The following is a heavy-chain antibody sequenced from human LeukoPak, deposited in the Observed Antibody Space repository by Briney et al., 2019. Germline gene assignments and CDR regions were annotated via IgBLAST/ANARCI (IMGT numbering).Heavy chain of an antibody. CDR3: ARRGWVTSSSWTGAFDY. D-gene: IGHD6-13*01. CDR1: GGSFSGYY. Sequence: SETLSLTCAVYGGSFSGYYWSWIRQPPGKGLEWIGEINHSGSTNYNPSLKSRVTISVDTSKNQFSLKLSSVTAADTAVYYCARRGWVTSSSWTGAFDYWGQGTLVTVSS. V-gene: IGHV4-34*01. J-gene: IGHJ4*02. CDR2: INHSGST.